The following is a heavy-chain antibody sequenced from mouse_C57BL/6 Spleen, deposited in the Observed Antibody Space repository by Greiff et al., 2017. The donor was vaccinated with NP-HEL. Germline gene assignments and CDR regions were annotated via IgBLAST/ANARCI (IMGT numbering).Heavy chain of an antibody. CDR2: ISYDGSN. CDR1: GYSITSGYF. Sequence: EVQLVESGPGLVKPSQSLSLTCSVTGYSITSGYFWNWIRQFPGNKLEWMGYISYDGSNNYNPSLKNRISITRDTSKNQFFLKLNSVTTEDTATYHCARRDYYGYDGGYAMDYWGQGTSVTVSS. D-gene: IGHD2-2*01. V-gene: IGHV3-6*01. J-gene: IGHJ4*01. CDR3: ARRDYYGYDGGYAMDY.